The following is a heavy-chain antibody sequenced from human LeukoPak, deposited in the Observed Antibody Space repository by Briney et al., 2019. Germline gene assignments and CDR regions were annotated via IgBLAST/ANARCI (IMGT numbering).Heavy chain of an antibody. CDR3: AKARHCGGDCYSLMDY. Sequence: GGSLRLSCAASGFTFSTYGMHWVRQAPGKGLEWVADISYDGSTKYYADSVKGRFTISRDNSKNTLFLQMNILRADDTAVYYWAKARHCGGDCYSLMDYWGQGILVTVSA. CDR2: ISYDGSTK. J-gene: IGHJ4*02. CDR1: GFTFSTYG. D-gene: IGHD2-21*02. V-gene: IGHV3-30*18.